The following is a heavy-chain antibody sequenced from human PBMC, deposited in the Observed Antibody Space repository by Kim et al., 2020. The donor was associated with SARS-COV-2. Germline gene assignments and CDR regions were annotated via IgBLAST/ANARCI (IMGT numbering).Heavy chain of an antibody. CDR1: GGSISSSSYY. D-gene: IGHD2-2*01. CDR2: IYYSGST. V-gene: IGHV4-39*01. Sequence: SETLSLTCTVSGGSISSSSYYWGWIRQPPGKGLEWIGSIYYSGSTYYNPSLKSRVTISVDTSKNQFSLKLSSVTAADTAVYYCAQKQLLTGMDVWGQGTTVTVSS. CDR3: AQKQLLTGMDV. J-gene: IGHJ6*02.